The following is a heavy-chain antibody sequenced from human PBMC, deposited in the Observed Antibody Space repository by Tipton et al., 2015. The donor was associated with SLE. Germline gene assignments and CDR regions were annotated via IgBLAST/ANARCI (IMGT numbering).Heavy chain of an antibody. Sequence: GLVKPSETLSLICTVSGDSISANSYHWGWVRQPPGKGLEWIGNVYYSGSTYYSASLRSRVTISLDRSKNHFSLTLNSVTAADTAVYYCARDFEQRFWSGYWGAFDYWGPGTLVTVSS. J-gene: IGHJ4*02. V-gene: IGHV4-39*07. CDR3: ARDFEQRFWSGYWGAFDY. CDR1: GDSISANSYH. D-gene: IGHD3-3*01. CDR2: VYYSGST.